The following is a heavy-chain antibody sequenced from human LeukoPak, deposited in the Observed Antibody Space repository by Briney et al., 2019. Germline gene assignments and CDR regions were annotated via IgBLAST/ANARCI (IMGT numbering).Heavy chain of an antibody. V-gene: IGHV4-34*01. J-gene: IGHJ6*03. Sequence: SETLSLTCAVYGGSFSGYYWSWIRQPPGKGLEWIGEINHSGSTNYNPSLKSRVTISVDTSKNQFSLKLSSVTAADTAVYYCARVELELPFESHYYYYMDVWGKGTTVTVSS. CDR3: ARVELELPFESHYYYYMDV. D-gene: IGHD1-7*01. CDR2: INHSGST. CDR1: GGSFSGYY.